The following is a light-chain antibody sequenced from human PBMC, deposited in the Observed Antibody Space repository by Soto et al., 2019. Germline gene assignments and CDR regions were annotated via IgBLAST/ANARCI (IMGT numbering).Light chain of an antibody. V-gene: IGKV2-28*01. CDR3: MQPLQSWT. CDR1: QSLLHSNGYTY. Sequence: DIVVTQSPLSLSVTPGEAASISCRSSQSLLHSNGYTYLEWYLQKPGQSPQLLIYLGSNRASGVPDRFSGSGSGTDFTLKISRVEAEDVGVYYCMQPLQSWTFGQGTKVDIK. CDR2: LGS. J-gene: IGKJ1*01.